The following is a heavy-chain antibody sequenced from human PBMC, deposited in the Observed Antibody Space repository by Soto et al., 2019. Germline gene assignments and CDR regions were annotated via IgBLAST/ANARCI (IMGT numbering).Heavy chain of an antibody. CDR3: ARDYYKYYDSSGYYRSPAY. V-gene: IGHV3-30-3*01. J-gene: IGHJ4*02. CDR2: ISYDGSDK. D-gene: IGHD3-22*01. CDR1: GFTFSSYA. Sequence: PGGSLRLSCAASGFTFSSYALHWVRQAPGKGLEWVAPISYDGSDKDYADSVKGRFTISRDNSRNTLFLQMNSLRAEDTAVYYCARDYYKYYDSSGYYRSPAYWGQGTLVTVS.